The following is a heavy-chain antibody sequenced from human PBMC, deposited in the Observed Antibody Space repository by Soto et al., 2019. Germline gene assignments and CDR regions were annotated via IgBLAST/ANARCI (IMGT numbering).Heavy chain of an antibody. CDR3: ARTESKSVAGDEDAFDI. J-gene: IGHJ3*02. D-gene: IGHD6-19*01. CDR1: SGSISSSNW. Sequence: QVQLQESGPGLVKPSGTLSLTCAVSSGSISSSNWWSWVRQPPGKGLEWIGEIYHSGSTNYNPSLKSRVTISVDKSKNQFSLKLSSVTAADTAVYYCARTESKSVAGDEDAFDIWGQGTMVTVSS. V-gene: IGHV4-4*02. CDR2: IYHSGST.